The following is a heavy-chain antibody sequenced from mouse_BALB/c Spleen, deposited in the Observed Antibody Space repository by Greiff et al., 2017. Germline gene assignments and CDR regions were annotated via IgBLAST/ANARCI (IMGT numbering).Heavy chain of an antibody. CDR1: GYTFTSYW. CDR2: INPSTGYT. Sequence: QVQLQQSGAELAKPGASVKMSCKASGYTFTSYWMHWIKQRPGQGLEWIGYINPSTGYTEYNQKFKDKATLTADKSSSTAYMQLSSLTSEDSAVYYCATLGGLDYWGQGTTLTVSS. V-gene: IGHV1-7*01. J-gene: IGHJ2*01. CDR3: ATLGGLDY. D-gene: IGHD4-1*01.